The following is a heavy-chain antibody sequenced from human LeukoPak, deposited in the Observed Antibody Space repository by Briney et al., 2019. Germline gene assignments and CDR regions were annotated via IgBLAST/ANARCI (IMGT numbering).Heavy chain of an antibody. Sequence: ASVKVSCKASAYTFSSYLMHWVRQAPGQGLEWMGIIDPSGGNTVYAQKFQGRVTMTRDTSTSTVYMELSTLRSEDTAVYYCARDLGLRGVTNWFDPWGQGTLVTVSS. CDR3: ARDLGLRGVTNWFDP. CDR1: AYTFSSYL. CDR2: IDPSGGNT. J-gene: IGHJ5*02. V-gene: IGHV1-46*01. D-gene: IGHD3-10*01.